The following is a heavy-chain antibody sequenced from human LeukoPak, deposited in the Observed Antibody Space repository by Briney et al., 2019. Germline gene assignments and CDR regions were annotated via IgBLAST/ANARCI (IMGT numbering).Heavy chain of an antibody. CDR1: GYTFTSYG. Sequence: ASVKVSCKASGYTFTSYGISWVRQAPGQGLEWMGWISAYNGNTNYAQKFQGRVTMTTDTSTSTAYMELRSLRSDDTAVYYCARDRYYDSSGYYNYYYYYGMDVWGQGTTVTVSS. V-gene: IGHV1-18*01. J-gene: IGHJ6*02. D-gene: IGHD3-22*01. CDR3: ARDRYYDSSGYYNYYYYYGMDV. CDR2: ISAYNGNT.